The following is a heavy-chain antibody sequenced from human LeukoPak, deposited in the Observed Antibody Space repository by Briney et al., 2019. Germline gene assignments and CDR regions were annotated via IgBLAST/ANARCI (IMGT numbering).Heavy chain of an antibody. CDR3: AKRPRIAAAGTNFDY. Sequence: GGSLRLSCAASEFTFSNYAMSWVRQAPGKGLEWVSAISGSGGNTYYADSVKGRCTITRDNSNNILYLQMNSLKAGDTAVYYCAKRPRIAAAGTNFDYWGQGTLLIVSS. V-gene: IGHV3-23*01. D-gene: IGHD6-13*01. CDR2: ISGSGGNT. CDR1: EFTFSNYA. J-gene: IGHJ4*02.